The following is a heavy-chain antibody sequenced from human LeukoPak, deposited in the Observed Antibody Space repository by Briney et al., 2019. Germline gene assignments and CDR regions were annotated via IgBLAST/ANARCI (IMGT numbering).Heavy chain of an antibody. CDR2: IKQDGSDK. CDR3: AREPLSSGWYCDY. D-gene: IGHD6-19*01. J-gene: IGHJ4*02. V-gene: IGHV3-7*03. Sequence: GGYLRLSCAASGFTFSNYWMSWVRQAPGKGLEWVANIKQDGSDKYYVDSVKGRFTISRDNAKNSLYLQMNSLRAEDTAVYYCAREPLSSGWYCDYWGQGTLVTVSS. CDR1: GFTFSNYW.